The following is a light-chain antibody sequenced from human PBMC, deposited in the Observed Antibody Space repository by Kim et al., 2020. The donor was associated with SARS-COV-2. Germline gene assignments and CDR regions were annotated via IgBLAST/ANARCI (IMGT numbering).Light chain of an antibody. Sequence: EIVLTQSPGTLSLSPGERATLSRRASQSVSSSYLAWYQQKPGQAPRLLIYGASSRATGIPDRFSGSGSGTDFTLTISRLEPEDFAVYYCQQYGSSPFGFGPGTKVDIK. CDR1: QSVSSSY. J-gene: IGKJ3*01. CDR2: GAS. V-gene: IGKV3-20*01. CDR3: QQYGSSPFG.